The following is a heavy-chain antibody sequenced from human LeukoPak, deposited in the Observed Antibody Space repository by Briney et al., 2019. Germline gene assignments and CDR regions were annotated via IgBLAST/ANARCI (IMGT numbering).Heavy chain of an antibody. V-gene: IGHV3-30*18. CDR1: GFIFSTHG. D-gene: IGHD3-10*01. CDR2: LSYDGSTK. Sequence: PGRSLRLSCAASGFIFSTHGMHWVRQAPGKGLEWVSLLSYDGSTKYYADSVGGRFTISRDNSKSTLYLQLNSLRVEDTAVYYCAKDRHFYGAGTYYNLDYWGQGTLVTVSS. J-gene: IGHJ4*02. CDR3: AKDRHFYGAGTYYNLDY.